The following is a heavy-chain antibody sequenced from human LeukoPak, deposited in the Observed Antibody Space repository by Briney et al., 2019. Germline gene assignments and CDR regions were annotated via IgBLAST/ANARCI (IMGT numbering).Heavy chain of an antibody. CDR1: GGSISSYY. D-gene: IGHD3-22*01. J-gene: IGHJ4*02. Sequence: SETLSLTCTVSGGSISSYYWSWIRQPPGKGLEWIGYIYYSGSTNYNPSLKSRVTISVDTSKNQFSLKLSSVTAADTAVYYCARGPKNYDSSGYYYATPYYFDYWGQGTLVTVSS. CDR3: ARGPKNYDSSGYYYATPYYFDY. CDR2: IYYSGST. V-gene: IGHV4-59*12.